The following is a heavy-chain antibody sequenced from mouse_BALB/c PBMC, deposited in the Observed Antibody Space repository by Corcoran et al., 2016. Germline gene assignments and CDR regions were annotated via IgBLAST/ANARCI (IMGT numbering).Heavy chain of an antibody. Sequence: EVQLQQSGAELVKPGASVKLSCTASGFNIKDTYMHWVKQRPEQGLEWIGRIDPANGNTKYDPKFQGKATITADTSSNTAYLQRSSLTSEDTAVYYCANCDWYFDVWGAGTTVTVSS. CDR3: ANCDWYFDV. J-gene: IGHJ1*01. CDR1: GFNIKDTY. V-gene: IGHV14-3*02. CDR2: IDPANGNT.